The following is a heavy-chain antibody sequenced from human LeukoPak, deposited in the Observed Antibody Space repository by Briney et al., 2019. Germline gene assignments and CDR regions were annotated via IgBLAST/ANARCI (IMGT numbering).Heavy chain of an antibody. V-gene: IGHV4-59*08. CDR3: AGHTVMEYFDY. CDR2: IYYSGST. Sequence: SETLSLTCTVSGGSISSYYWSWVRQPPGKGQEWIGYIYYSGSTNYNPSLTSRVTISVDTSKNQFSLKPSSVTAADTAVYYCAGHTVMEYFDYWGQGTLVTVSS. J-gene: IGHJ4*02. D-gene: IGHD5-18*01. CDR1: GGSISSYY.